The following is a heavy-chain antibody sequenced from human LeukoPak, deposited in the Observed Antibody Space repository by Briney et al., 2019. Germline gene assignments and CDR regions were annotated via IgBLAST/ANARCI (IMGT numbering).Heavy chain of an antibody. CDR3: VRYRDGEYDY. J-gene: IGHJ4*02. D-gene: IGHD4-17*01. CDR2: IKQDGSEK. V-gene: IGHV3-7*01. CDR1: GFTFSSHW. Sequence: GGALRLSCAGSGFTFSSHWMTWVRQAPGKGLEWVANIKQDGSEKYYVDSVEGRFTISRDNAKSSLYLEISRLRAEDTAVYYCVRYRDGEYDYWGQGTLVTVSS.